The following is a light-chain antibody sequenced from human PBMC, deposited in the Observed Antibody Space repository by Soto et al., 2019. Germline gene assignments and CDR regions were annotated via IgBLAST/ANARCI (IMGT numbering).Light chain of an antibody. Sequence: QSVLTQPASVSGSPGQSITISCTGTSSDVGSYNLVSWYQQHPGKAPKLMIYEVSKRPSGVSNRFSGSKSGNTASLTISGLQAKDEADYYCCSYAGSSTPYVFGTGTKVTV. V-gene: IGLV2-23*02. CDR3: CSYAGSSTPYV. J-gene: IGLJ1*01. CDR2: EVS. CDR1: SSDVGSYNL.